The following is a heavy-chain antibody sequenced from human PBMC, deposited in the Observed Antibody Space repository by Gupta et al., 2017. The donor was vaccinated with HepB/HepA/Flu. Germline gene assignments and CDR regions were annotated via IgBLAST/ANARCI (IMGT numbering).Heavy chain of an antibody. D-gene: IGHD3-22*01. V-gene: IGHV1-2*02. CDR3: ARVQYYFDSSGPSAYYFDY. CDR1: GYTFTVYY. J-gene: IGHJ4*02. Sequence: QVQLVQSGAEARKPGSAVKVSCPASGYTFTVYYIHWFRQAPGQGLEWMGSINPNTGDPTYAQQFQGRVTMTRDKSIDTAYMDLNRLRSDDTAVYYCARVQYYFDSSGPSAYYFDYWGQGTLVTVSS. CDR2: INPNTGDP.